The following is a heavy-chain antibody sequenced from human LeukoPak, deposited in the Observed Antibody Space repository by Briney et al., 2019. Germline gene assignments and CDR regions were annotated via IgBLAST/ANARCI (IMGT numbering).Heavy chain of an antibody. CDR1: GGSISSGSYY. CDR3: ARQGYCSSTRCSIYYGMDV. V-gene: IGHV4-39*01. D-gene: IGHD2-2*01. Sequence: SETLSLTCTVSGGSISSGSYYWGWIRQTPGKGLEWIGCINYSGSTNYNPSLKSRVTISVDSSQKQFCLKLTCVIAADTAVYYCARQGYCSSTRCSIYYGMDVWGQGTTVTVSS. J-gene: IGHJ6*02. CDR2: INYSGST.